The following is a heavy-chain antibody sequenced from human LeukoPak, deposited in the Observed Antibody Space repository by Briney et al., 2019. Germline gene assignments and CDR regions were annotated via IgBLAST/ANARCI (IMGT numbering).Heavy chain of an antibody. D-gene: IGHD2/OR15-2a*01. V-gene: IGHV5-51*01. CDR2: IYPGDSDT. CDR3: ARAGYSNRWDGVDY. CDR1: GYRFTSYW. J-gene: IGHJ4*02. Sequence: GESLKISCQDSGYRFTSYWIGWVRQMPGKGLEFMGIIYPGDSDTRYSPSFQGQVTISVDKSINTAYLQWSSLKASDSAMYYCARAGYSNRWDGVDYWGQGTLVTVSS.